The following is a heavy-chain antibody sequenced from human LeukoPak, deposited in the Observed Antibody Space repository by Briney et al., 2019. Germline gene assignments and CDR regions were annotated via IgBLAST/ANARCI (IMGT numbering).Heavy chain of an antibody. D-gene: IGHD3-22*01. CDR2: INSDGSST. CDR1: GFTFSDNW. V-gene: IGHV3-74*01. CDR3: VRQYSYDSSGYYPWDY. J-gene: IGHJ4*02. Sequence: PGGSLRLSCAASGFTFSDNWMHWVRQAPGKGLVWVSRINSDGSSTTYADSVKGRFTISRDNAKNTLYLQMNSLRAEDTAMYYCVRQYSYDSSGYYPWDYWGQGTLVTVSS.